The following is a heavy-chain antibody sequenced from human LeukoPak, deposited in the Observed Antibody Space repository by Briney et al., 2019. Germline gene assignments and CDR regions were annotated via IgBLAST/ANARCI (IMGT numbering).Heavy chain of an antibody. CDR2: INPNSGGT. CDR3: ARPMKQKYYYDSSGYYLDY. CDR1: GYTFTGYY. V-gene: IGHV1-2*02. D-gene: IGHD3-22*01. J-gene: IGHJ4*02. Sequence: ASVKVSCKXSGYTFTGYYMHWVRQSPGQGLEWMRWINPNSGGTNYAQKFQGRVTMTRDTSISTAYMELSRLRSDDTAVYYCARPMKQKYYYDSSGYYLDYWGQGTLVTVSS.